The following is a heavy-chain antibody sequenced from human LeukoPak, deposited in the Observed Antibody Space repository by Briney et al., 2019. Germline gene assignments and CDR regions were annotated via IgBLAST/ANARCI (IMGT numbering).Heavy chain of an antibody. CDR3: ARESYYDSSGYYGHGDY. V-gene: IGHV3-11*01. J-gene: IGHJ4*02. CDR1: GFTFSDYY. CDR2: ISSSGSTI. Sequence: GGSLRLSCAASGFTFSDYYMSWIRQAPGKGLEWVSYISSSGSTIYYADSVKGRFTISRDNAKNSLYLQMNSLRAEDAAVYYCARESYYDSSGYYGHGDYWGQGTLVTVSS. D-gene: IGHD3-22*01.